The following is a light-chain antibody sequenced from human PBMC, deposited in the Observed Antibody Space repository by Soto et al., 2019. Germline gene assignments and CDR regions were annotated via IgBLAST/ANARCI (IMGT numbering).Light chain of an antibody. V-gene: IGLV1-40*01. CDR2: GNS. Sequence: QSVLTQPPSVSGTPGQRVTISCTGSGSNIGAGYDVHWYQQLPGTAPKLLIYGNSNRPSGVPDRFSGSKSGTSASLAITGLQAEAEADYYCQAYDSSLSGSLFGGGTKVTVL. CDR1: GSNIGAGYD. J-gene: IGLJ2*01. CDR3: QAYDSSLSGSL.